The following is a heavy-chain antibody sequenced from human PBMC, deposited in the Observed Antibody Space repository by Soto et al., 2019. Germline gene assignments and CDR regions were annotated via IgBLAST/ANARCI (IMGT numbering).Heavy chain of an antibody. CDR3: ARSYYYDRRLGYGMDV. V-gene: IGHV5-51*01. CDR1: GFSFTTSW. J-gene: IGHJ6*02. D-gene: IGHD3-22*01. CDR2: IYPGDSDT. Sequence: PGESLKISCQGSGFSFTTSWIAWVRQMPGKGLEWMGLIYPGDSDTRYSPSFQGQVTISADKSISTAYLQWSSLKASDTAMYYCARSYYYDRRLGYGMDVWGQGTTVTVSS.